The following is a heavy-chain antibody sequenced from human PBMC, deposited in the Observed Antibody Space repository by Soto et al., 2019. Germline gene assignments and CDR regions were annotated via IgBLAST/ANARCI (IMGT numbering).Heavy chain of an antibody. CDR2: INPSGGST. D-gene: IGHD3-3*01. Sequence: ASVKVSCKASGYTFTSYYMHWVRQAPGQGLEWMGIINPSGGSTSYAQKFQGRVTMTRDTSTSTVYMELSSLRSEDTAVYYCARDFTIFGVVIYYYGMDVWGQGTTVTVSS. CDR3: ARDFTIFGVVIYYYGMDV. CDR1: GYTFTSYY. V-gene: IGHV1-46*01. J-gene: IGHJ6*02.